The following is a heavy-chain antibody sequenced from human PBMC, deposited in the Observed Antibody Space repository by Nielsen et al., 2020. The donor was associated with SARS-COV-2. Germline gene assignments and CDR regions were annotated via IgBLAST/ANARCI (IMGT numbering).Heavy chain of an antibody. CDR2: INPSGGST. J-gene: IGHJ4*02. CDR3: ARDSTTAMADY. D-gene: IGHD5-18*01. V-gene: IGHV1-46*01. CDR1: GYTFTSYY. Sequence: ASVKVSCKASGYTFTSYYMHWVRQAPGQGLEWMGIINPSGGSTSYAQKFQGRVTMTRDTSTSTVYMELSRLRSDDTAVYYCARDSTTAMADYWGQGTLVTVSS.